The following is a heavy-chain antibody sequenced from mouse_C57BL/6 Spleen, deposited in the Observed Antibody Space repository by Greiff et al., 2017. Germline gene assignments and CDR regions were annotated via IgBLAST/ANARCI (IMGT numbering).Heavy chain of an antibody. D-gene: IGHD1-1*01. Sequence: VQLQQSVAELVRPGASVKLSCTASGFNIKNTYMHWVKQRSEQGLEWIGRIDPATGNTKYAPKFQGKATITADTSSNTAYLQLSSLTSDDTARYYCARSDYYGSSYFDYWGQGTTLTVSS. CDR2: IDPATGNT. CDR1: GFNIKNTY. V-gene: IGHV14-3*01. J-gene: IGHJ2*01. CDR3: ARSDYYGSSYFDY.